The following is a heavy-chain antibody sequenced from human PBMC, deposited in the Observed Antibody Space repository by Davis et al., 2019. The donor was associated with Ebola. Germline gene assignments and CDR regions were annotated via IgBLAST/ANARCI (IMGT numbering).Heavy chain of an antibody. Sequence: GESLKISCAASGFVFRNYVMSWVRQAPGKGLEWVSTLGTSADTYYADSVKGRFTISRDNSKNTLYLQMNGLRVEDTAIYYCAKDTSNIWFDIRGQGTNVTVSS. CDR3: AKDTSNIWFDI. CDR2: LGTSADT. D-gene: IGHD1-26*01. J-gene: IGHJ3*02. V-gene: IGHV3-23*01. CDR1: GFVFRNYV.